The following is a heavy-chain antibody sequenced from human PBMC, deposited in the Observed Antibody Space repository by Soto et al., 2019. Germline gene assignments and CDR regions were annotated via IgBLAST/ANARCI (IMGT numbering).Heavy chain of an antibody. V-gene: IGHV1-18*01. J-gene: IGHJ4*02. D-gene: IGHD5-18*01. Sequence: ASVKVSCKASGYTFTSYGISWVRQAPGQGLEWMGWISAYNGNTNYAQKLQGRVTMTTDTSTSTAYMELRSLRSDDTAVYYCAMRGYSYGYAFFDYWGQGTLVTVSS. CDR1: GYTFTSYG. CDR3: AMRGYSYGYAFFDY. CDR2: ISAYNGNT.